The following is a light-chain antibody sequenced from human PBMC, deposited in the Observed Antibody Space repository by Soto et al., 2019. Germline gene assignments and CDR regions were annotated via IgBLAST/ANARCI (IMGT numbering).Light chain of an antibody. J-gene: IGKJ2*01. V-gene: IGKV3-15*01. CDR1: HSVSSN. CDR3: QQYNNWPPYT. CDR2: GAS. Sequence: EIVMTQSPATLSVSPGARATLSCRASHSVSSNLAWYQQKPGQAPRLLIYGASTRATGITARFSGSWSGTEFTVTISSLQAEDLAVYCCQQYNNWPPYTFGQGTKLEIK.